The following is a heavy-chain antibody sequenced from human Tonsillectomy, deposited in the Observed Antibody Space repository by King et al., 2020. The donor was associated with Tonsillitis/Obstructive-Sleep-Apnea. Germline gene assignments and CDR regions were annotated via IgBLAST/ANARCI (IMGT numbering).Heavy chain of an antibody. D-gene: IGHD3-10*01. CDR2: IFHSGST. Sequence: VQLQESGPGLVKPSGTLSLTCGVSGGAISSTNWWIWVRQPPGKGLEWIGEIFHSGSTSYNPSLKSRVTISLDKSKSQFSLKLRSVTAADTALYYCARGGFYGSGSPALYFDYWGQGTLVTVSS. CDR1: GGAISSTNW. J-gene: IGHJ4*02. V-gene: IGHV4-4*02. CDR3: ARGGFYGSGSPALYFDY.